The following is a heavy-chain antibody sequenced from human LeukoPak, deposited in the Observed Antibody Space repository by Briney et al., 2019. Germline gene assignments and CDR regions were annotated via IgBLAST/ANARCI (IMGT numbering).Heavy chain of an antibody. CDR3: AGIAASGPIDY. D-gene: IGHD6-13*01. Sequence: SETLSLTCTVSGGSISSSSYYWGWIRQPPGKGLKWIGSIYYTGSTYYNPSLKSRVTISLDASKNQFSLKLNSVTAADTAVYSCAGIAASGPIDYWGQGTLVTVSS. CDR2: IYYTGST. V-gene: IGHV4-39*07. CDR1: GGSISSSSYY. J-gene: IGHJ4*02.